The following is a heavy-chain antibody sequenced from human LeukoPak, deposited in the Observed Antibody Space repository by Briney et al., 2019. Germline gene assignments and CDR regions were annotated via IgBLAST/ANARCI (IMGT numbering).Heavy chain of an antibody. J-gene: IGHJ4*02. CDR2: ISSTGSYI. CDR1: GFTFSGYT. Sequence: GGSLRLSCAASGFTFSGYTMNWVRQAPGKGLVWVSSISSTGSYIYYADSVKGRFTVSRDNAKKSLYLQMNSLRAEDTAVYYCARDPGYSYGDYWGQGTLVTVSS. CDR3: ARDPGYSYGDY. V-gene: IGHV3-21*01. D-gene: IGHD5-18*01.